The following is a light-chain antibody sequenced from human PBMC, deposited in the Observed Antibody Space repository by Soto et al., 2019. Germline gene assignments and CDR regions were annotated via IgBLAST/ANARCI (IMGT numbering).Light chain of an antibody. CDR3: AAWDDSLSGQGV. CDR1: SSNIGSNY. J-gene: IGLJ2*01. V-gene: IGLV1-47*01. Sequence: QSVLTQPPSASGTPGQRVTISCSGSSSNIGSNYVYWYQQLPGTAPKLLIYRNNQRPSGVPDRFSGSTAGTSASLAISGLRSEDEADYYCAAWDDSLSGQGVFGGGTKVTVL. CDR2: RNN.